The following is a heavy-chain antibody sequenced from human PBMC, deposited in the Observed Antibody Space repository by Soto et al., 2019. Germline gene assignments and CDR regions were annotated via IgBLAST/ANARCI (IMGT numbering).Heavy chain of an antibody. J-gene: IGHJ6*03. CDR1: GGSISSYY. Sequence: PSETLSVTCTVSGGSISSYYWSWIRQPPGKGLEWIGYIYYSGSTNYNPSLKSRVTISVDTSKNQFSLKLSSVTAADTAVYYCARLAYYYGSGSYPYYYYYVDVWGKGTTVTVSS. CDR2: IYYSGST. CDR3: ARLAYYYGSGSYPYYYYYVDV. D-gene: IGHD3-10*01. V-gene: IGHV4-59*08.